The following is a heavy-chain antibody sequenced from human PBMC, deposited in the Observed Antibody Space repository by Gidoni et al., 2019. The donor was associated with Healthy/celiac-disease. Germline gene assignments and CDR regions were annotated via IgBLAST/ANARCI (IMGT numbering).Heavy chain of an antibody. Sequence: EVQLVESGGGLVQPGGSLRLSCAASGFTFSSYDMHWVRQATGKGLEWVSAIGTAGDTYYPGSVKGRFTISRENAKNSLYLQMNSLRAGDTAVYYCARAQVGAPDFDYWGQGTLVTVSS. V-gene: IGHV3-13*01. CDR3: ARAQVGAPDFDY. D-gene: IGHD1-26*01. CDR1: GFTFSSYD. J-gene: IGHJ4*02. CDR2: IGTAGDT.